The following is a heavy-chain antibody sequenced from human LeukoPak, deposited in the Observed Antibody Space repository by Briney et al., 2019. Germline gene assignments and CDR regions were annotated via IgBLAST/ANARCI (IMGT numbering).Heavy chain of an antibody. D-gene: IGHD2-15*01. V-gene: IGHV4-59*01. CDR1: GGSISSYY. Sequence: SETLSLTCTVSGGSISSYYWSWIRQPPGKGLEWIGYIYYSGSTNYNPSLKSRVTISVDTSKNQFSLKLSSVTAADTAVYYCARVPGGNSAYWGQGTLVTVSS. J-gene: IGHJ4*02. CDR3: ARVPGGNSAY. CDR2: IYYSGST.